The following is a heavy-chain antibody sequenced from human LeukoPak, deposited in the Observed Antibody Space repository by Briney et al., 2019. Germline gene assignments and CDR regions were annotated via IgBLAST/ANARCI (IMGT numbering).Heavy chain of an antibody. CDR2: ISGSGGST. V-gene: IGHV3-23*01. D-gene: IGHD3-3*01. J-gene: IGHJ4*02. CDR3: AKDPRDFWSGYFPY. Sequence: GGSLRLSCAASGFTFSSYAMSWVRQAPGKGLGWVSAISGSGGSTYYADSVKGRFTISRDNSKNTLFLQMNSLRAEDTAVYYCAKDPRDFWSGYFPYWGQGTLVTVSS. CDR1: GFTFSSYA.